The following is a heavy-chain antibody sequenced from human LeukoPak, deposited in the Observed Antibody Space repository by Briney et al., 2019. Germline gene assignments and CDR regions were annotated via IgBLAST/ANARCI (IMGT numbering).Heavy chain of an antibody. J-gene: IGHJ4*02. CDR3: ASGADSSNYFLYY. Sequence: PSETLSLTCTVSGGSFRSSSYYWGWIRQPPGKGLEWIGSIYYSGSTYYNPSLKSRVTISVDTSKNQFSLRLSSVTAADTAVYYCASGADSSNYFLYYWGPGILVTVSS. D-gene: IGHD3-22*01. V-gene: IGHV4-39*01. CDR2: IYYSGST. CDR1: GGSFRSSSYY.